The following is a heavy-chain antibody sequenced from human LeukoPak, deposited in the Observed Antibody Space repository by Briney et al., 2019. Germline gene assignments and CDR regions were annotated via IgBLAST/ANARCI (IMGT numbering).Heavy chain of an antibody. D-gene: IGHD3-16*01. CDR3: ARGGTITWVEDY. Sequence: GSLRLSCAASGFTFSSYAMHWVRQAPGKGLEWVAVISYDGSNKYYADSVKGRFTISRDNAKNSVYLQMNSLRAEDTAVYYCARGGTITWVEDYWGQGTLVTVSS. V-gene: IGHV3-30-3*01. J-gene: IGHJ4*02. CDR1: GFTFSSYA. CDR2: ISYDGSNK.